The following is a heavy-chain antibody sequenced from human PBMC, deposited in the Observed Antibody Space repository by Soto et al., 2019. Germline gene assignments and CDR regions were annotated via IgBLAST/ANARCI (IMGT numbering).Heavy chain of an antibody. Sequence: SETLSLTCTVSGGSISSYYWSWIRQPPGKGLEWIGYIYYSGSTNYNPSLKSRVTISVDTSKNQFSLKLSSVTAADTAVYYCARDGGYDILTGYSSYGMDVWGQGTTVTSP. V-gene: IGHV4-59*01. CDR3: ARDGGYDILTGYSSYGMDV. J-gene: IGHJ6*02. CDR1: GGSISSYY. CDR2: IYYSGST. D-gene: IGHD3-9*01.